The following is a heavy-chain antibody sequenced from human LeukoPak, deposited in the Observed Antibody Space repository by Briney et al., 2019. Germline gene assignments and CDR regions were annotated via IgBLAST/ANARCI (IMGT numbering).Heavy chain of an antibody. D-gene: IGHD5-12*01. J-gene: IGHJ6*03. V-gene: IGHV3-74*01. CDR1: GFTFSRYY. Sequence: PGGSLRLSSEDSGFTFSRYYMHWVRQAPGRGLVWVTRINWDGSSATYADSVKGRFTIFRDNAKNSLYLQMNSLRAEDTALYYCARAADIVATIGYYYYYMDVWGKGTTVTVSS. CDR2: INWDGSSA. CDR3: ARAADIVATIGYYYYYMDV.